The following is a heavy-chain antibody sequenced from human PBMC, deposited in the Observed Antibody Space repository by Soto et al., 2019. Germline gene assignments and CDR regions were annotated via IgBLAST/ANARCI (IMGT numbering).Heavy chain of an antibody. CDR2: ISYDGSNK. CDR1: GFTFSSYA. D-gene: IGHD2-2*02. V-gene: IGHV3-30-3*01. J-gene: IGHJ6*02. CDR3: ARMGPRNSDDCSSTSCYIRRFYYYYGMDV. Sequence: QVQLVESGGGVVQPGRSLRLSCVASGFTFSSYAMHWVRQAPGKGLEWVAVISYDGSNKYYADSVKGRFTISRDNSKNTLYLQMNSLRAEDTAVYYCARMGPRNSDDCSSTSCYIRRFYYYYGMDVWGQGTTVTVSS.